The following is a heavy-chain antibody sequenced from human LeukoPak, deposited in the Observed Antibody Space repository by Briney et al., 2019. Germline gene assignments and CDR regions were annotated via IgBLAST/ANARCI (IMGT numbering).Heavy chain of an antibody. CDR3: VDGTYFDY. Sequence: SETLSLTCAVYGGSFSGYSWSWIRQPPGKGLEWIGYIYYSGSTYYNPSLKSRVTISVDRSKNQFSLKLSSVTAADTAVYYCVDGTYFDYWGQGTLVTVSS. CDR2: IYYSGST. CDR1: GGSFSGYS. V-gene: IGHV4-30-2*01. D-gene: IGHD6-19*01. J-gene: IGHJ4*02.